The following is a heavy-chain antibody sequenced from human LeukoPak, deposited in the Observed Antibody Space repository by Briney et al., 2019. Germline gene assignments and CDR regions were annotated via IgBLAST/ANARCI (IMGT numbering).Heavy chain of an antibody. V-gene: IGHV3-23*01. CDR1: GFTFSTYA. CDR2: IYIDGAT. CDR3: AKSVPYWYLDL. Sequence: GGSLRLSCAASGFTFSTYAMNWVRQAPGKGLEWVSSIYIDGATYYAESVKGRFTISRDNSKNTLYLQMNSLRAEDTAIYYCAKSVPYWYLDLWGRGTLITVSS. J-gene: IGHJ2*01.